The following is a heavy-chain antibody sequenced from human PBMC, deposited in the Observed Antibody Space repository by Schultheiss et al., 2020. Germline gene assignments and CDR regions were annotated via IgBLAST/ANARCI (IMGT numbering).Heavy chain of an antibody. J-gene: IGHJ4*02. CDR3: AKADYDDGGFDY. D-gene: IGHD3-22*01. Sequence: GESLKISCAASGFTFSNAWMNWVRQAPGKGLEWVGRIKSKTDGGTTDYAAPVKGRFTISRDDSKNTLYLQMNSLRAEDTAVYYCAKADYDDGGFDYWGQGTLVTVSS. CDR1: GFTFSNAW. CDR2: IKSKTDGGTT. V-gene: IGHV3-15*07.